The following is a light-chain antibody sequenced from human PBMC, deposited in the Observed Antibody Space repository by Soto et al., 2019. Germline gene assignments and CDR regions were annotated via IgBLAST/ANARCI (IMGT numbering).Light chain of an antibody. V-gene: IGLV2-8*01. J-gene: IGLJ1*01. CDR2: QVS. CDR3: SSYAGGNKYV. CDR1: SSDVGAYNL. Sequence: QSALTQPPSASGSPGQSVTISCTGTSSDVGAYNLVSWHQQHPGKAPKLMIHQVSKRPSGVPDRFSGSKSGNTASLTVSGLQADDEADYYCSSYAGGNKYVFGTGTKLTVL.